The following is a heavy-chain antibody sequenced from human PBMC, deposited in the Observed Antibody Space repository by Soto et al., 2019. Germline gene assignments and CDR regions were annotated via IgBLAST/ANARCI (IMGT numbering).Heavy chain of an antibody. CDR1: GFNFRNHA. V-gene: IGHV3-23*01. D-gene: IGHD3-3*01. J-gene: IGHJ6*02. Sequence: EVQLLESGGGLVQPGGSLRLSCAASGFNFRNHAMTWVRQAPGKGPEWVSSISRSGDITYYVDSVKGRFIISRDNSKNILYLQMNGLSAEDPAIYYCVKDWSGEKCPCMDVWGQGTTVTVS. CDR3: VKDWSGEKCPCMDV. CDR2: ISRSGDIT.